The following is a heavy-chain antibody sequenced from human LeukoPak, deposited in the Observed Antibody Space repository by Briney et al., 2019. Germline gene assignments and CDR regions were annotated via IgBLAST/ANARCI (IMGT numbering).Heavy chain of an antibody. CDR1: GDSVSSNSAA. D-gene: IGHD1-14*01. Sequence: SQTLSLTCAISGDSVSSNSAAWNWIRQSPSRGLEWLGSTYYRSKWYNDYAVSVKSRITINPDTSKNQFSLQLNSVNTEDTAVYYCARVNHESITSPDAFDIWGQGTIVTVSS. CDR2: TYYRSKWYN. J-gene: IGHJ3*02. V-gene: IGHV6-1*01. CDR3: ARVNHESITSPDAFDI.